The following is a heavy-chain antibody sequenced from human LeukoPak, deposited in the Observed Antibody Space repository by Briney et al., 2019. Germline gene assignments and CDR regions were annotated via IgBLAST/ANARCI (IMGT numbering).Heavy chain of an antibody. Sequence: GGSLRLSCAASGFTFSSYWMHWVRQAPGKGLVWVSRINSDGSSTSYADSVKGRFTISRDNAKNTLYLQMNSLRAEDTAVYYCARGLGYCSSTSCYGVPFHDYWGQGTLVTVSS. D-gene: IGHD2-2*01. V-gene: IGHV3-74*01. CDR1: GFTFSSYW. J-gene: IGHJ4*02. CDR3: ARGLGYCSSTSCYGVPFHDY. CDR2: INSDGSST.